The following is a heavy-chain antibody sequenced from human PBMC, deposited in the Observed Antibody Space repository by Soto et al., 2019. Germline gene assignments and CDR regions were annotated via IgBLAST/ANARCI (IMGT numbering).Heavy chain of an antibody. CDR3: ARYAPGYGGLFY. CDR1: GYSFTSHY. D-gene: IGHD4-17*01. CDR2: IFPGGVNI. Sequence: ASVNVSCKAIGYSFTSHYMHWVRQAPGQGLEWMGTIFPGGVNIAYAQKFKGRVTMTKDKSTSTAYMELSSLGSEDTAVYYCARYAPGYGGLFYWGQGTLVTVSS. V-gene: IGHV1-46*01. J-gene: IGHJ4*02.